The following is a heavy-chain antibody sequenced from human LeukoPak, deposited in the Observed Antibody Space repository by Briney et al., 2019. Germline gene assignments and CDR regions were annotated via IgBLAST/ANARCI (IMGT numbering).Heavy chain of an antibody. J-gene: IGHJ3*02. CDR3: ARDWTIFGVVTHAFDI. Sequence: GGSLRLSCAASGFTFSNYGMHWVRQAPGKGLEWVTFIRYDGSDKYYADSVKGRFTISRDNSKNTLYLQMNSLRAEDTAVYYCARDWTIFGVVTHAFDIWGQGTMVTVSS. V-gene: IGHV3-30*02. CDR2: IRYDGSDK. D-gene: IGHD3-3*01. CDR1: GFTFSNYG.